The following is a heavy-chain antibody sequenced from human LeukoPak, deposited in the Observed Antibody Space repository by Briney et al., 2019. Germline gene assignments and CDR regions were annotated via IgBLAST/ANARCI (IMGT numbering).Heavy chain of an antibody. CDR1: GFTFSSYS. D-gene: IGHD6-6*01. J-gene: IGHJ4*02. Sequence: GGSLRLSCAASGFTFSSYSMNWVRQAPGKGLEWVANIKQDGSERYYVDSVKGRFTISRDNAKNSLDLQMNSLRAEDTAVYYCARRLGGPARPEFDYWGQGILVTVSS. CDR3: ARRLGGPARPEFDY. CDR2: IKQDGSER. V-gene: IGHV3-7*01.